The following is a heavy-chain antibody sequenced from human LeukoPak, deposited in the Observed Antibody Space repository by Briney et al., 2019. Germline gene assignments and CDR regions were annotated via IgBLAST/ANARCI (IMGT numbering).Heavy chain of an antibody. CDR1: GFSFRSYG. J-gene: IGHJ4*02. CDR3: ATAYGDNGYYFDY. CDR2: IWYDGGKK. V-gene: IGHV3-33*01. D-gene: IGHD4-17*01. Sequence: GGSLRLSCEASGFSFRSYGMHWVRQAPGKGLEWVAIIWYDGGKKFYADFVKGRFTISRDNSKKMLYLQMNSLRAEDTAVYYCATAYGDNGYYFDYWGQGTLVTVSS.